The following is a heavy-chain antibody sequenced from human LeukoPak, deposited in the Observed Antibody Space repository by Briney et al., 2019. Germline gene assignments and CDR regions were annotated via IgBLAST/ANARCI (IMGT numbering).Heavy chain of an antibody. CDR3: AKNYYVDY. V-gene: IGHV3-30*04. Sequence: GGSLRLSCAASGFTFSNYAMLWVRQAPGKGLEWVAVISYDGSTKYYADSVKGRFTISRDNSKNTLYLQMNSLRAEDTAVYYCAKNYYVDYWGQGTLVTVSS. CDR2: ISYDGSTK. D-gene: IGHD2/OR15-2a*01. CDR1: GFTFSNYA. J-gene: IGHJ4*02.